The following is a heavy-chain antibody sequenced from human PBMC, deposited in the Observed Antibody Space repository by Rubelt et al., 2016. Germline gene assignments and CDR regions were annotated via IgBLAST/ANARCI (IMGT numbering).Heavy chain of an antibody. J-gene: IGHJ3*02. CDR1: GYTFTDDI. CDR2: VDPRNGVT. V-gene: IGHV1-2*02. CDR3: ATYLGYSQSPDAFDI. D-gene: IGHD3-22*01. Sequence: QVQLVQSGAEVKKPGASVRVSCEASGYTFTDDIIHWVRQAPGQGLAWMGWVDPRNGVTLYAQNFEGRVTMSRDTSITTASMELSSLTSDETAVYYCATYLGYSQSPDAFDIWGQGTMVTVSS.